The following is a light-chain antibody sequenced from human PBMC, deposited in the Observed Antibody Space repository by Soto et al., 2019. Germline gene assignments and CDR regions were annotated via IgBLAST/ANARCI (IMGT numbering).Light chain of an antibody. CDR2: GAS. CDR1: QSISDT. Sequence: EIVLTQYPATLSVSPGGRATLSCRASQSISDTLAWYQQKPGQAPRLLIYGASRRATGFPARFSGSGSGTDFTLTISSLQSEDFAVYHCQQYDNWPWTFGQGTKVDIK. J-gene: IGKJ1*01. V-gene: IGKV3-15*01. CDR3: QQYDNWPWT.